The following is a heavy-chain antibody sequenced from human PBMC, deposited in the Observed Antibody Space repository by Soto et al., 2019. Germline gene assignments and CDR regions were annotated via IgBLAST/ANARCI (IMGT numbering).Heavy chain of an antibody. Sequence: QVQLVQSGAEVKKPGASVKVSCKASGYTFTSYAMHWVRQAPGQRLEWMGWINAGNGNTKYSQKFQGRVTITRDTSASTAYMELSSLRSEDTAVYYCAGEGLDIVAITLYYYYYMDVWGKGTTVTVSS. V-gene: IGHV1-3*01. J-gene: IGHJ6*03. CDR1: GYTFTSYA. CDR3: AGEGLDIVAITLYYYYYMDV. D-gene: IGHD5-12*01. CDR2: INAGNGNT.